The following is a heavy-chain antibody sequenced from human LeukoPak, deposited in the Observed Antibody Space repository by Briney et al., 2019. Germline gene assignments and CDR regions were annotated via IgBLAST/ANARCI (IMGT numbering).Heavy chain of an antibody. Sequence: GGSLRLSCAASGFTFSSYAISWVRQAPGQGLEWVSAISGSGGSTYYAGSVKGRFTISRDNSKNTLYLQMNSLRAEDTAVYYCAKIPLGSEYDQFDYWGQGTLVTVSS. CDR2: ISGSGGST. V-gene: IGHV3-23*01. CDR3: AKIPLGSEYDQFDY. J-gene: IGHJ4*02. D-gene: IGHD1-1*01. CDR1: GFTFSSYA.